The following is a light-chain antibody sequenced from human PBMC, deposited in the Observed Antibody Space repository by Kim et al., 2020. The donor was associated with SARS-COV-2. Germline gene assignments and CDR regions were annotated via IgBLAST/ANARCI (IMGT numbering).Light chain of an antibody. J-gene: IGLJ2*01. CDR3: QVWDSRSDHPV. Sequence: APGKTARITCGGNNIGSKSVHWYQQKPGQAPVLVIYYDSDRPSGIPERFSGSSSGNTATLTISRVEAGDEADYYCQVWDSRSDHPVFGGGTQLTVL. CDR1: NIGSKS. V-gene: IGLV3-21*04. CDR2: YDS.